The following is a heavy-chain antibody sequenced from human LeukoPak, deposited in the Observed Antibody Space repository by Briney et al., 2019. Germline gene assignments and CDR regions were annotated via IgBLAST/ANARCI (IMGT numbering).Heavy chain of an antibody. D-gene: IGHD5-12*01. J-gene: IGHJ6*02. CDR1: GFTFSSYD. Sequence: GGSLRLSCAASGFTFSSYDMHWVRQATGKGLEWVSAIGSAGDTYYPGSVKGRFTISRENAKNSLYLQMNSLRAGDTAVYYCARAGGTYSGYGDGMDVWGQGTTVTVSS. CDR2: IGSAGDT. CDR3: ARAGGTYSGYGDGMDV. V-gene: IGHV3-13*01.